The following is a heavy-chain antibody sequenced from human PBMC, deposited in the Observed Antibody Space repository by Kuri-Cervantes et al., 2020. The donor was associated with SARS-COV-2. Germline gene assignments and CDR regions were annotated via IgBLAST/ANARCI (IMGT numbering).Heavy chain of an antibody. V-gene: IGHV3-11*01. Sequence: GGSLRLSCAASGFTFSDYYMSWIRQAPGKGLEWVSYISNSGSTIYYADSVKGRFTISRDNAKNSLYLQMNSLRAEDTAVYYCARGYSSSWYRGQASYWGQGTLDTVSS. CDR3: ARGYSSSWYRGQASY. D-gene: IGHD6-13*01. J-gene: IGHJ4*02. CDR1: GFTFSDYY. CDR2: ISNSGSTI.